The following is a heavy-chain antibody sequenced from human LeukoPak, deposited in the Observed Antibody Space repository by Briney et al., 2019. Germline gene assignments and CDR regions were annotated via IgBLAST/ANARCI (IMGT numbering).Heavy chain of an antibody. J-gene: IGHJ6*02. D-gene: IGHD5-18*01. CDR2: IYYSGST. CDR3: ARYYSYGSPNYGMDV. V-gene: IGHV4-59*01. CDR1: GGSISSYY. Sequence: SETLSLTCTVSGGSISSYYWSWIRQPPGKGLEWIGYIYYSGSTNYNPSPKSRVTISVDTSKNQFSLKLSSVTAADTAVYYCARYYSYGSPNYGMDVWGQGTTVTVSS.